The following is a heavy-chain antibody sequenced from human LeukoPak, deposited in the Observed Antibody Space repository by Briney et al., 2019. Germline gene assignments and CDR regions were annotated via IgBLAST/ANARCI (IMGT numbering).Heavy chain of an antibody. D-gene: IGHD6-6*01. CDR3: ARVYSSSSGSYYFDY. CDR1: GYTFTGYY. J-gene: IGHJ4*02. V-gene: IGHV1-2*02. CDR2: INPNSGGT. Sequence: ASVKVSCKASGYTFTGYYMHWVRQAPGQGLEWMGWINPNSGGTNYAQKFQGRVTMTGDTSISTAYMELSRLRSDDTAVYYCARVYSSSSGSYYFDYWGQGTLVTVSS.